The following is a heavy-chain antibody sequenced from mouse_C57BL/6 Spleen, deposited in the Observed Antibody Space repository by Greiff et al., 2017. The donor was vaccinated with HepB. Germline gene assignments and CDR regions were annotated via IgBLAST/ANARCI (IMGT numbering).Heavy chain of an antibody. CDR1: GFTFSNYW. V-gene: IGHV6-3*01. CDR2: IRLKSDNYAT. J-gene: IGHJ3*01. Sequence: EVQLQESGGGLVQPGGSMKLSCVASGFTFSNYWMNWVRQSPEKGLEWVAQIRLKSDNYATHYAESVKGRFTISRDDSKSSVYLQMNNLRAEDTGIYYCTVDDYGRFAYWGQGTLVTVSA. D-gene: IGHD2-4*01. CDR3: TVDDYGRFAY.